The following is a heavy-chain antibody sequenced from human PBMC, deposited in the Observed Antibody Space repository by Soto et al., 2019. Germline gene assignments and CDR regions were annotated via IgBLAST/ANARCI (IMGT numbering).Heavy chain of an antibody. V-gene: IGHV3-23*01. CDR3: AKTRLWGYYYGMDV. D-gene: IGHD3-10*01. CDR1: GFTFSSYA. Sequence: SGWSLRLSCAASGFTFSSYAMSWVRQAPGKGLEWVSAISGSGGSTYYADSVKGRFTISRDNSKNTLYLQMNSLRAEDTAVYYCAKTRLWGYYYGMDVWGQGTTVTVSS. J-gene: IGHJ6*02. CDR2: ISGSGGST.